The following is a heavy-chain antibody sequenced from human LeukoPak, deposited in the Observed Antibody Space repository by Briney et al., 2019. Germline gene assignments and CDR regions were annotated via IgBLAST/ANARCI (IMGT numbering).Heavy chain of an antibody. D-gene: IGHD6-19*01. Sequence: PGRSLRLSCAASGFTFSSYGMHWVRQAPGKGLQWVANIKPDGNERYYVDYVKGRFTISRDNARSSLYLQMNSLRVEDTAIYYCARRQWTAFDFWGQGTMVTVSS. V-gene: IGHV3-7*01. CDR2: IKPDGNER. J-gene: IGHJ3*01. CDR3: ARRQWTAFDF. CDR1: GFTFSSYG.